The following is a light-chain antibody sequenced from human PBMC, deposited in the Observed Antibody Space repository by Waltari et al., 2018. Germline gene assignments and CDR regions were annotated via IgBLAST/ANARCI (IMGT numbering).Light chain of an antibody. CDR2: YDS. CDR3: QVWDANNEPGL. V-gene: IGLV3-21*01. CDR1: NIGTKS. J-gene: IGLJ1*01. Sequence: SYVLTQPPSVSVAPGETARITCGGTNIGTKSVHWYRQKPGQAPVLVISYDSDRPSGIPDRFSGSNAGDTATLTISRVEAGDEADYYCQVWDANNEPGLFGTGTEVTV.